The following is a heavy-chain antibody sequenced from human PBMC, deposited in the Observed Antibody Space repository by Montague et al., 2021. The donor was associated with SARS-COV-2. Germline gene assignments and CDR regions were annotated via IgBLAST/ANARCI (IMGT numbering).Heavy chain of an antibody. D-gene: IGHD2-2*01. CDR2: IYHNGST. V-gene: IGHV4-34*01. Sequence: SETLSLTCAVYGGSFSAYYWSWIRQPPGKGLEWIGEIYHNGSTNYNPSLKSRVTISVDTSKNQFSLKLSSVTAADTAVYYCARFLRRVVPAATGNWDKNYYYLFMEVWGKGTSVPVFS. J-gene: IGHJ6*03. CDR1: GGSFSAYY. CDR3: ARFLRRVVPAATGNWDKNYYYLFMEV.